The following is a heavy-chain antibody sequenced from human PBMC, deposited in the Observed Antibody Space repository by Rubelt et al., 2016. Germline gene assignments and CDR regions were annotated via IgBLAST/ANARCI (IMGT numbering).Heavy chain of an antibody. D-gene: IGHD3-22*01. Sequence: QVQLQESGPGLVKPSETLSLICSVSGGSISSSGYYWGWIRQPPGKGLEWIGSIYYSGSTYYNPSLKSRVAISLDTSKNQLSLRLTSVTAADTAVYDCARQVRDTSGQKSAGYWGQGTLVTVSS. V-gene: IGHV4-39*01. CDR1: GGSISSSGYY. CDR3: ARQVRDTSGQKSAGY. J-gene: IGHJ4*02. CDR2: IYYSGST.